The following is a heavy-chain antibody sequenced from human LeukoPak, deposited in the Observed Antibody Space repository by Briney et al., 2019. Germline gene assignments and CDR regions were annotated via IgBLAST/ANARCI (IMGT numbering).Heavy chain of an antibody. CDR1: GYIFTDYY. J-gene: IGHJ4*02. CDR2: INPNSGGT. V-gene: IGHV1-2*02. D-gene: IGHD1-26*01. CDR3: ARAPGNYYLDY. Sequence: ASVKVSCKASGYIFTDYYMHWMRQAPGQGLEWMGWINPNSGGTNYAQKFQGRVTMTRDTSISTAYMELSRLRSDDTAVYYCARAPGNYYLDYWGQGTLVTVSS.